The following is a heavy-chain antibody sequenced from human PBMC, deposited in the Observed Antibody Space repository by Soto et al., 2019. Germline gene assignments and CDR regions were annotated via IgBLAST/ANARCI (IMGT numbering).Heavy chain of an antibody. CDR2: IKSKTDGGTT. CDR1: GFTFSNAW. Sequence: GGSMRLPRAASGFTFSNAWMSWVRQAPVKGLEWVGRIKSKTDGGTTYYAAPVKGRFTISRYDSKNTLYLQMNILKTDDTAVYYCTTDLDGYNYWGQGTLVTVSS. CDR3: TTDLDGYNY. D-gene: IGHD5-12*01. V-gene: IGHV3-15*01. J-gene: IGHJ4*02.